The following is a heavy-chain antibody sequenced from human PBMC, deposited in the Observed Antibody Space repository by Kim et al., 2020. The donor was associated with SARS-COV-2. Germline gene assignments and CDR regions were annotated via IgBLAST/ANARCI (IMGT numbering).Heavy chain of an antibody. CDR1: GGSISSYY. J-gene: IGHJ6*02. CDR2: IYYSGST. V-gene: IGHV4-59*13. Sequence: SETLSLTCTVSGGSISSYYWSWIRQPPGKGLEWIGYIYYSGSTNYNPSLKSRVTISVDTSKNQFSLKLSSVTAADTAVYYCARDRRENLYYYYGMDVWGQGTTVTVSS. CDR3: ARDRRENLYYYYGMDV.